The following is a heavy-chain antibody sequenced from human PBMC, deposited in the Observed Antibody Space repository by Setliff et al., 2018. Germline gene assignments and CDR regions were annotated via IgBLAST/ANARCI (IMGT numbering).Heavy chain of an antibody. CDR3: VRLAGQLGQTRSNYYYYYYMDV. D-gene: IGHD6-6*01. CDR2: ISGSGGST. V-gene: IGHV3-23*01. Sequence: PGGSLRLSCAASGFTFSSYAMSWVRQAPGKGLEWVSGISGSGGSTNYADSVKGRFTISRDNSKNTLYLQMNSLAAEDTAVFYCVRLAGQLGQTRSNYYYYYYMDVWGKGTTVTVSS. CDR1: GFTFSSYA. J-gene: IGHJ6*03.